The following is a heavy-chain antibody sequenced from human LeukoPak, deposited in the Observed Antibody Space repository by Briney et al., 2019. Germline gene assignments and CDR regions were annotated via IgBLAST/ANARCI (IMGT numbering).Heavy chain of an antibody. D-gene: IGHD3-3*01. J-gene: IGHJ4*02. CDR2: IKQDGSEK. CDR1: GFTFSSYW. Sequence: GGSLRLSCEASGFTFSSYWMSWVRQAPGKGLEWVANIKQDGSEKYYVDSVKGRFTISRDNAKNSLYLQMNSLRAEDSAVYYCGASVFWWGQGALVTVSS. V-gene: IGHV3-7*03. CDR3: GASVFW.